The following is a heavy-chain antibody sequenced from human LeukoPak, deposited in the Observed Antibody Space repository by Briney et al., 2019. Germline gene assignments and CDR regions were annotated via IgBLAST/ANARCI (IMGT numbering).Heavy chain of an antibody. D-gene: IGHD1-14*01. CDR3: ARLKAPENY. V-gene: IGHV1-46*01. J-gene: IGHJ4*02. CDR1: GYTFTTAY. CDR2: IDPSNGDT. Sequence: ASVTVSCKASGYTFTTAYMHWVRQAPGQGLEWIGMIDPSNGDTRYAQNFQGRTTLTRDTSTSTAYMELSSLRSEDTAVYYCARLKAPENYWGQGTLVTVSS.